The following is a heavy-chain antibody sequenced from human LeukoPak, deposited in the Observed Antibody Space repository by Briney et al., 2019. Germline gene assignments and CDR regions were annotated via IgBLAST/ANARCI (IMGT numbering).Heavy chain of an antibody. J-gene: IGHJ4*02. CDR3: ARDKSGSTWRYFDY. V-gene: IGHV4-59*01. CDR2: IYYSGST. D-gene: IGHD5-12*01. CDR1: GGSISSYY. Sequence: PSETLSLTCTVSGGSISSYYWSWIRQPPGKGLEWIGYIYYSGSTNYNPSLKSRVTISVDTSKNQFSLKLSSVTAADTAVYYCARDKSGSTWRYFDYWGQGTLVTVSS.